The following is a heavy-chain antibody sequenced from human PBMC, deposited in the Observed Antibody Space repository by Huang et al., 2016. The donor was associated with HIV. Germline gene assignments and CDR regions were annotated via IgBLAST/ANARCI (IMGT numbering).Heavy chain of an antibody. D-gene: IGHD1-26*01. CDR1: GFTFSDYY. Sequence: QVQLVESGGGLVKPGGSLRLSCAAAGFTFSDYYMSWIRQAPGKGLGWVSLISISGSTIYYADSVKGRFTISRDNAKNSLYLQMNNLRAEDTAVYYCARERMVGSTGIFDYWGQGTLVTVSS. CDR3: ARERMVGSTGIFDY. CDR2: ISISGSTI. V-gene: IGHV3-11*01. J-gene: IGHJ4*02.